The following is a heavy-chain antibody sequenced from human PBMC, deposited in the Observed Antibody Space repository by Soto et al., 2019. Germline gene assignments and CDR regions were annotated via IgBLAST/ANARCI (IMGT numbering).Heavy chain of an antibody. CDR3: ARDFRGYCSGGSCAPWWFDP. D-gene: IGHD2-15*01. V-gene: IGHV1-18*01. J-gene: IGHJ5*02. CDR2: ISAYNGNT. Sequence: ASVKVSCKASGYTFTSYGISWVRQAPGQGLEWMGWISAYNGNTNYAQKLQGRVTMTTDTSTSTAYMELRSLRSDDTAVYYCARDFRGYCSGGSCAPWWFDPWGQGTLVTVSS. CDR1: GYTFTSYG.